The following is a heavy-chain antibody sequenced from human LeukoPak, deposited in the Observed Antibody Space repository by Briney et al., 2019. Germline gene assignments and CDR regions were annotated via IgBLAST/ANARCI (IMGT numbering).Heavy chain of an antibody. V-gene: IGHV4-34*01. D-gene: IGHD3-9*01. CDR1: GGSFSGYY. CDR3: ARGGAYYDILTGYDAVRYFDY. Sequence: SEILSLTCAVYGGSFSGYYWSWIRQPPGKGLEWIGEINHSGSTNYNPSLKSRVTISVDTSKNQFSLKLSSVTAADTAVYYCARGGAYYDILTGYDAVRYFDYWGQGTLVTVSS. J-gene: IGHJ4*02. CDR2: INHSGST.